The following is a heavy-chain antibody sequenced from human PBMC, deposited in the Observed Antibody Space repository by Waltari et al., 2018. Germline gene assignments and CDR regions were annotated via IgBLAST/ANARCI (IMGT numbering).Heavy chain of an antibody. Sequence: EVQLVESGGGLVKPGGSLRLSCAASGFTFSSYRMNWVRQAPGKGMEWVTSITSSSTYTYYADSVKSRFTISRDNARNSLFVEMKSLRAEDTAVYYCARDLGSRGPRGMDVWGQGTTVIVS. CDR1: GFTFSSYR. D-gene: IGHD2-2*01. V-gene: IGHV3-21*01. CDR3: ARDLGSRGPRGMDV. J-gene: IGHJ6*02. CDR2: ITSSSTYT.